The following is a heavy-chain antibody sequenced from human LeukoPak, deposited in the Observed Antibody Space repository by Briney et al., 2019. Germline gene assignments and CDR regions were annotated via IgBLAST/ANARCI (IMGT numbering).Heavy chain of an antibody. CDR3: ARNNSNGFDF. V-gene: IGHV4-38-2*02. J-gene: IGHJ4*02. Sequence: PSETLSLTCTVSGYSISGGYYWGWIRQPPAKGLEWIGTIFQSVSTYYNPSLKSRVTTSLDTSKNQFSLKLTYATAADTAVYYCARNNSNGFDFWSQGTLVTVSS. CDR1: GYSISGGYY. D-gene: IGHD6-19*01. CDR2: IFQSVST.